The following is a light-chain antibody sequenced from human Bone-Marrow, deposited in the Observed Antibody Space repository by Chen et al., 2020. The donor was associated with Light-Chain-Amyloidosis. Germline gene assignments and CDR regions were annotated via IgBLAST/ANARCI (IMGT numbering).Light chain of an antibody. J-gene: IGLJ3*02. CDR3: ATCKYRLSALVM. CDR2: GNT. V-gene: IGLV1-51*01. Sequence: SVLTQPPSLSAAPGQKVTISCSGSSSNIRNNYVAWYQQVPGTAPNLLIYGNTKRPTLLPDRMSASKSFTSDTLDITGLQPGEDADYYSATCKYRLSALVMFGGGTKFTVV. CDR1: SSNIRNNY.